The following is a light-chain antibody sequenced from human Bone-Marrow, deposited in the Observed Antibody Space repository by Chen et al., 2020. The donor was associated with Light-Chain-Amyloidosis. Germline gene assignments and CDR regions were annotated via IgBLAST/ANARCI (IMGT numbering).Light chain of an antibody. V-gene: IGLV2-14*01. J-gene: IGLJ1*01. Sequence: QSVLTQPASVSVSPGQSITISCTGTSGDVGPYNYVSWYQQHPGKAPKVMIYAVSNRPSGVSNRFSGSKSGNTASLTISGLQAEDEADYYCSSFTSSSSYVFGPGTKVTVL. CDR1: SGDVGPYNY. CDR2: AVS. CDR3: SSFTSSSSYV.